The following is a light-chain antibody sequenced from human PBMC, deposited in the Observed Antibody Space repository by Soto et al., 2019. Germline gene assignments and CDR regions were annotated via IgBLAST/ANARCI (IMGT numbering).Light chain of an antibody. J-gene: IGKJ3*01. V-gene: IGKV1-27*01. CDR3: QKYDSAPYT. CDR1: QGISNS. CDR2: AAS. Sequence: DIQMTQSPFSLSASVGDRVTITCRATQGISNSLAWYQQKPGEVPKLLIFAASTLQSGVPSRFSGSGSGADFTLTISTLQLEDVATYYCQKYDSAPYTFGPGTKVDIK.